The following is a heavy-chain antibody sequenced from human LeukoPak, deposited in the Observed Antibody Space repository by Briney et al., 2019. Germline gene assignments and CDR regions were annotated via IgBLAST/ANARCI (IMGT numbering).Heavy chain of an antibody. CDR2: IYYSGST. CDR3: ARGGPSSSGYAADGFDI. J-gene: IGHJ3*02. D-gene: IGHD3-22*01. Sequence: PSETLSLTCTVSGGSISSYYWGWIRQPPGKGLEWIGYIYYSGSTNYNPSLKSRLTLSVDTSANHFSLTLSSVTAADTAVYYCARGGPSSSGYAADGFDIWGQGTVVTVSS. V-gene: IGHV4-59*01. CDR1: GGSISSYY.